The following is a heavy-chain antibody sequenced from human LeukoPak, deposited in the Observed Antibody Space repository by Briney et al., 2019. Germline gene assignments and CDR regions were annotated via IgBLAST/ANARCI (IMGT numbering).Heavy chain of an antibody. V-gene: IGHV3-23*01. J-gene: IGHJ3*02. CDR2: ISRSGTDT. CDR1: GFTFSNYA. Sequence: GSLRLSCAASGFTFSNYAMSWVRQAPGKGLEWVSAISRSGTDTHYADSVKGRFTISRDNSRNTLYLQMNSLRAEDTAVYFCALYCSGGSCYSIGGAFDIWGQGTLVTVSS. D-gene: IGHD2-15*01. CDR3: ALYCSGGSCYSIGGAFDI.